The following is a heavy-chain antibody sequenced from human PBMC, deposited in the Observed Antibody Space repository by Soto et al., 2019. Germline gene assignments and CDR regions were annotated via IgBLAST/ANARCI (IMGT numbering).Heavy chain of an antibody. V-gene: IGHV5-51*01. CDR3: ARHLQLLWCGELLKASPGAFDI. CDR2: IYPGDSDT. D-gene: IGHD3-10*01. Sequence: PGESLKISCKGSGYSFTSYWIGWVRQMPGKGLEWMGIIYPGDSDTRYSPSFQGQVTISADKSISTAYLQWSSLKASDTAMYYCARHLQLLWCGELLKASPGAFDIWGQGSMVTVSS. J-gene: IGHJ3*02. CDR1: GYSFTSYW.